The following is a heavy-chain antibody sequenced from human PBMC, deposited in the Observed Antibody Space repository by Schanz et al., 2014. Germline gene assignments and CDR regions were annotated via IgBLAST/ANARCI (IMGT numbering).Heavy chain of an antibody. CDR2: IKSDGSST. D-gene: IGHD2-15*01. Sequence: EVQLVESGGGLIQPGGSLRLSCAASGFGFSSYSMNWVRQAPGKGLEWVSRIKSDGSSTSYADSVKGRFTISRDNAKNTLYLQMNSLRAEDTAVYYCAKTPREYCNYDNCPNWFASWGQGTLVTASS. CDR1: GFGFSSYS. V-gene: IGHV3-74*02. CDR3: AKTPREYCNYDNCPNWFAS. J-gene: IGHJ5*01.